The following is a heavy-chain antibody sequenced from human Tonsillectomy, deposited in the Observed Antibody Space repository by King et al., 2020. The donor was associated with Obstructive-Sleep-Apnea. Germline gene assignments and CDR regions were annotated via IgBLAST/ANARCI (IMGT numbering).Heavy chain of an antibody. CDR2: IYWDDDK. D-gene: IGHD2-21*02. J-gene: IGHJ1*01. V-gene: IGHV2-5*02. CDR1: GFSLSSRGVG. Sequence: TLKESGPTLVKPTQTLTLTCSFSGFSLSSRGVGVGWFRQPPGKTLEWLALIYWDDDKRYSPSLKNRHTLTKETPKNQVVLTVTNMNPVDTGTYYCAHTGIVGETVVVTGNSWGQGTLVTVSS. CDR3: AHTGIVGETVVVTGNS.